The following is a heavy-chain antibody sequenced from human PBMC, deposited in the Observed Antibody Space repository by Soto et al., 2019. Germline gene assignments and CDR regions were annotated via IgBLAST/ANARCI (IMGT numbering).Heavy chain of an antibody. J-gene: IGHJ4*02. CDR2: ISAYNGNT. CDR1: GFTFTSYG. Sequence: ASVKVSCKASGFTFTSYGISWVRQAPGQGLEWMGWISAYNGNTNYAQKLQGRVTMTTDTSTSTAYMDLRRLRSDDTAVYYCARDELLWFGDQGGFDNGGQGTLVTV. D-gene: IGHD3-10*01. CDR3: ARDELLWFGDQGGFDN. V-gene: IGHV1-18*04.